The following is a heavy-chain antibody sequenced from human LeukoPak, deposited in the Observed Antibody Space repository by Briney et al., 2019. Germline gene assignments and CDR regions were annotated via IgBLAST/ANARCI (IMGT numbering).Heavy chain of an antibody. Sequence: PGRSLRLSCTVPGFTFEDFGMSWVRQAPGKGLEWVSYISSSGSTIYYADSVKGRFTISRDNAKNSLYLQMNSLRAEDTAVYYCAELGITMTGGVWGKGTTVTISS. D-gene: IGHD3-10*02. CDR1: GFTFEDFG. J-gene: IGHJ6*04. V-gene: IGHV3-48*03. CDR2: ISSSGSTI. CDR3: AELGITMTGGV.